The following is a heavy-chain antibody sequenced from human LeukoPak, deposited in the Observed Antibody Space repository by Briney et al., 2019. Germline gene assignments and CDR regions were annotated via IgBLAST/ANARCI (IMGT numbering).Heavy chain of an antibody. Sequence: GGSLRLSCAASGFTLSDYYMTWIRQAPGKGLGWVSYISGNGRTIYYADSVKGRFTISRDNTKNSLSLQMHSLRAEDTAVYYCARDQGFAYDLDAFNVWGQGTMVTVSS. J-gene: IGHJ3*01. CDR3: ARDQGFAYDLDAFNV. V-gene: IGHV3-11*01. CDR2: ISGNGRTI. CDR1: GFTLSDYY. D-gene: IGHD3-22*01.